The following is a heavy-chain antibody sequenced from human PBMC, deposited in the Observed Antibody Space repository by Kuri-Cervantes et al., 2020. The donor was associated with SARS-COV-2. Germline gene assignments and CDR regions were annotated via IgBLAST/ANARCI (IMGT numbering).Heavy chain of an antibody. J-gene: IGHJ4*02. CDR1: GFTFSSYS. CDR2: ISSSRSYT. CDR3: ARVDFSGSYYFDY. V-gene: IGHV3-21*01. Sequence: GGSLRLSCAASGFTFSSYSMNWVRQAPGKGLEWVSSISSSRSYTYYADSVKGRFTISRDNAKNSLYLQMSSLRAEDTAVYYCARVDFSGSYYFDYWGQGTLVTVSS. D-gene: IGHD1-26*01.